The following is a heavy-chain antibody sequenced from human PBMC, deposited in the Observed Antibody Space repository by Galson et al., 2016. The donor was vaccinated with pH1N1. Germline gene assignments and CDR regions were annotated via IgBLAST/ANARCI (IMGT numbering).Heavy chain of an antibody. CDR2: INQDGDKK. CDR1: GFNFSNYW. CDR3: ARRYFDY. Sequence: LRLSCSASGFNFSNYWMHWVRQAPGKGLQWVANINQDGDKKYYVGSVEGRFTISRDNAKNSLYLQMNNLRDEDTAMYFCARRYFDYWGQGALVTVSS. V-gene: IGHV3-7*01. D-gene: IGHD3-9*01. J-gene: IGHJ4*02.